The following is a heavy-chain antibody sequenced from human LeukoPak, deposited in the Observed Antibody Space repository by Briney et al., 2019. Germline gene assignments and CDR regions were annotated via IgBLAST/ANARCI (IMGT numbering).Heavy chain of an antibody. CDR2: VYYSGAT. J-gene: IGHJ5*02. CDR3: ARRVAVTGIYCFDH. V-gene: IGHV4-59*08. D-gene: IGHD6-19*01. Sequence: PSETLSLTCTVSGDSISTYYWSWIRQPPGKGLEWIGYVYYSGATNYNPSLKSRVTISLETSKNQFSLRLTSVTAADTAVYYCARRVAVTGIYCFDHWGQGTPLTVSS. CDR1: GDSISTYY.